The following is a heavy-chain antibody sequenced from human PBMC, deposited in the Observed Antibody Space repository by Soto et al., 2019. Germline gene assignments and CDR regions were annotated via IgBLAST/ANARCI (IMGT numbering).Heavy chain of an antibody. Sequence: QITLKESGPTLVKPTQTLTLTCTFSGFSLSSSGVGVGSIRQPPGKAPEWLALIYWDDDERYNPSLRSRLTITKDTSKSQVVLTMTNMDPVDTATYYCAHRIVGSPFDYWGQGTLVTVSS. D-gene: IGHD1-26*01. V-gene: IGHV2-5*02. J-gene: IGHJ4*02. CDR2: IYWDDDE. CDR1: GFSLSSSGVG. CDR3: AHRIVGSPFDY.